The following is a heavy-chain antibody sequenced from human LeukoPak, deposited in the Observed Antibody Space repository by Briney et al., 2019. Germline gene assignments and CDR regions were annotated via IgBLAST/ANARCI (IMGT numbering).Heavy chain of an antibody. V-gene: IGHV3-74*01. CDR3: ARDPAPQGWFDS. J-gene: IGHJ5*01. Sequence: GGSLRLSCAASGFTLSTYWMHWVRQAPGKGLVWVSRINSEGSSTTYADSVKGRFTISRDNAKNILYLQMNSLRAEDTAVYHCARDPAPQGWFDSWGQGTLVTVSS. CDR2: INSEGSST. CDR1: GFTLSTYW.